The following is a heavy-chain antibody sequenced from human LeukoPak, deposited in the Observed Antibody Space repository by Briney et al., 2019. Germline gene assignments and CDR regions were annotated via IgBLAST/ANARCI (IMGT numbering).Heavy chain of an antibody. CDR2: IYISGST. Sequence: PSETLSLTCSVSGASINSHYWTWIRQPAGKGLEWIGRIYISGSTNYSPSLKSRVTMSVDTSKNQFSLNLISVTAVDTAVYYCARALNPLTGTYYFDYWGQGTLVTVSS. V-gene: IGHV4-4*07. CDR3: ARALNPLTGTYYFDY. J-gene: IGHJ4*02. CDR1: GASINSHY. D-gene: IGHD4/OR15-4a*01.